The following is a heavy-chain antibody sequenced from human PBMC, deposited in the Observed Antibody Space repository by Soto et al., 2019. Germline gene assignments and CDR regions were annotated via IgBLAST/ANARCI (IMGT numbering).Heavy chain of an antibody. D-gene: IGHD3-10*01. CDR3: GGGWFGESRRNYYGMDV. J-gene: IGHJ6*02. CDR1: GGTFSSYA. V-gene: IGHV1-69*13. CDR2: IIPIFGTA. Sequence: SVKVSCKASGGTFSSYAISWVRQAPGQGLEWMGGIIPIFGTANYAQKFQGRVTITADESTSTAYMELSSLRSEDTAVYYCGGGWFGESRRNYYGMDVWGQGTTVTVSS.